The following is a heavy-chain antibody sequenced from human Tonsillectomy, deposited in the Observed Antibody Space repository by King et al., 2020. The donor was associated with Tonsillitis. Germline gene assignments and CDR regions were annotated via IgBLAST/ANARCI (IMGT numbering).Heavy chain of an antibody. CDR2: IKQDGSEK. CDR1: GFTFSSYW. V-gene: IGHV3-7*03. Sequence: VRLVESGGGLVQPGGSLRLSCAASGFTFSSYWMSWVRQAPGKGLEWVANIKQDGSEKYYVDSVKGRFTISRDNAKNSLYLQMNSLRAEDTAVYYCARVEGYDFWSGYPYYFDYWGQGTLVTVSS. D-gene: IGHD3-3*01. CDR3: ARVEGYDFWSGYPYYFDY. J-gene: IGHJ4*02.